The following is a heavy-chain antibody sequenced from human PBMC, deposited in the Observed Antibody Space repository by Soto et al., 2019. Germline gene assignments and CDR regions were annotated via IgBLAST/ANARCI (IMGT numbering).Heavy chain of an antibody. CDR1: GYSFSTYW. V-gene: IGHV5-51*01. CDR3: ARQPDGDYDAMYF. Sequence: GESLKISCTGSGYSFSTYWIAWVRQMPGKGLEWMGIIYPGDSDTRYSPSFQGQVTISADKSISTAYLQWSSLKASHTAMYYCARQPDGDYDAMYFWGQGTPVTVSS. D-gene: IGHD4-17*01. CDR2: IYPGDSDT. J-gene: IGHJ6*02.